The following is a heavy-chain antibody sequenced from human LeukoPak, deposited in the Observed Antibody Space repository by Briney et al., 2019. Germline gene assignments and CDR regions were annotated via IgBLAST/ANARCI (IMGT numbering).Heavy chain of an antibody. J-gene: IGHJ3*01. V-gene: IGHV3-74*01. Sequence: QPGGSLRLSCAASGFTFRNYWMHWVRKGPGKGLVWVSCISSDGSSTRYADSVKDRFTISRDNAKNTLYLQMNSLRAEDTAVYYCGRGGSPPEALGDTFDVWGQGTMVTVSS. D-gene: IGHD1-26*01. CDR1: GFTFRNYW. CDR2: ISSDGSST. CDR3: GRGGSPPEALGDTFDV.